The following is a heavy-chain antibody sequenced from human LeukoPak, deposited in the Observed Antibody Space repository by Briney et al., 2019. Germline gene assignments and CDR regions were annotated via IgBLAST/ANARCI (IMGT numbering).Heavy chain of an antibody. CDR1: GFTFSSYG. CDR2: IWYDGSNK. Sequence: GGSLRLSCAASGFTFSSYGMHWVRQAPGKGLEWVAVIWYDGSNKYYADSVKGRFTISRDNSKNTLYLQMNSLRAEDTAVYCCARDGSSYDASYFDYWGQGTLVTVSS. CDR3: ARDGSSYDASYFDY. D-gene: IGHD5-18*01. V-gene: IGHV3-33*01. J-gene: IGHJ4*02.